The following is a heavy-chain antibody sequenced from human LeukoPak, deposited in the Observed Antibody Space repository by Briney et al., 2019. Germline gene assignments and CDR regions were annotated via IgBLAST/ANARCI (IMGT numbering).Heavy chain of an antibody. Sequence: GGSLRLSCAASGFTFSSYGIHWVRQAPGKGLEWVAFIRYDGSKKYYADSVKGRFTISRDNSKNTLFLQMNSLRAEGTAVYYCAKDKTYYYDSSGYYDRWGQGTLVTVSS. CDR2: IRYDGSKK. V-gene: IGHV3-30*02. J-gene: IGHJ5*02. D-gene: IGHD3-22*01. CDR1: GFTFSSYG. CDR3: AKDKTYYYDSSGYYDR.